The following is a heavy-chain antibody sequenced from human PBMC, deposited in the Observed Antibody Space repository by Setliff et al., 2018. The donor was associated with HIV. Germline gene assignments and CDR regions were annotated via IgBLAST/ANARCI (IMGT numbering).Heavy chain of an antibody. V-gene: IGHV3-30*04. CDR2: ISYDGSNK. J-gene: IGHJ4*02. CDR3: AREGHELRYCGGDCYSIDY. Sequence: AGGSLRLSCAASGFTFSSYAMHWVRQAPGKGLEWVAVISYDGSNKYYADSVKGRFTISRDNSKNTLYLQMNSLRAEDTAVYYCAREGHELRYCGGDCYSIDYWGQGTLVTVSS. CDR1: GFTFSSYA. D-gene: IGHD2-21*02.